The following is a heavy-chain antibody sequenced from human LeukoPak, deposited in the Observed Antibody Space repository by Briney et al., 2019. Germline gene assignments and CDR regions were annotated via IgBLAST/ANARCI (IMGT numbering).Heavy chain of an antibody. V-gene: IGHV3-74*01. CDR2: IKSDGSST. Sequence: GGSLRLSCAASGLTFSSYWMHWVRQAPGKGLVWVSRIKSDGSSTTYADSVRGRFTISRDDAENTLYLQMNSLRVEDTAVYYCARTSAARYAFDLGPRDNGHRLF. D-gene: IGHD6-6*01. J-gene: IGHJ3*01. CDR3: ARTSAARYAFD. CDR1: GLTFSSYW.